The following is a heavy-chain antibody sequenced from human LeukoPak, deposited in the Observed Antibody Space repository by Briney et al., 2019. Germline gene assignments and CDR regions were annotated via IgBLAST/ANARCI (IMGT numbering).Heavy chain of an antibody. J-gene: IGHJ6*02. Sequence: PSETLSLTCAVYGGSFSGYYWSWIRQPPGKGLEWIGEINHSGSTNYNPSLKSRVTISVDTSKNQFSLKLSSVTAADTAVYYCARSPDTSFPLRYYYYYYGMDVWGQGTTVTVSS. CDR1: GGSFSGYY. V-gene: IGHV4-34*01. CDR3: ARSPDTSFPLRYYYYYYGMDV. D-gene: IGHD3-3*01. CDR2: INHSGST.